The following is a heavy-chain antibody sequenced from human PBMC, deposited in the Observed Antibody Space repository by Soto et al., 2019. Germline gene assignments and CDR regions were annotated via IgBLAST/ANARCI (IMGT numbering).Heavy chain of an antibody. CDR2: INHSGST. D-gene: IGHD6-6*01. CDR1: GGSFSGYY. CDR3: ASRIAAPYGMDV. V-gene: IGHV4-34*01. J-gene: IGHJ6*02. Sequence: QVQLQQWGAGLLKPSETLSLTCAVYGGSFSGYYWSLIRQPPGKGLEWIGEINHSGSTNYNPSLKSRVTISVDTSKNQFSLKLSSVTAADTAVYYCASRIAAPYGMDVWGQGTTVTVSS.